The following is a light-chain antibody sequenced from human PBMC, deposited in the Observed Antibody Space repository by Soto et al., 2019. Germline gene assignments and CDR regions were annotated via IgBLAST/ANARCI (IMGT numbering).Light chain of an antibody. CDR1: QSLVYTDGNTY. CDR3: MQGTHWPFT. Sequence: DVVMTQSPPSLPVTLGQPASISCRSSQSLVYTDGNTYLTWFQQRPGQSPRRLIYKVSYRDSGVPDRFSGGGSDTDFTLKISRVEAEDVGIYYCMQGTHWPFTFGPGTKVDIK. J-gene: IGKJ3*01. CDR2: KVS. V-gene: IGKV2-30*01.